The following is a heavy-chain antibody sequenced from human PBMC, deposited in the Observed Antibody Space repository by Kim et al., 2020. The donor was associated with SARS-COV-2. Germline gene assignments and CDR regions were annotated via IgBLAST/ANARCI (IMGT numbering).Heavy chain of an antibody. V-gene: IGHV1-3*01. CDR3: VRDKHTTYSSGCFYYDSGM. CDR2: INAGNGNT. Sequence: ASVKVSCKASGYTFTSYAMHWVGQAPGQRLEWMGWINAGNGNTKYSQKFQGRVTITRDTSASTASMELCSLRSEDTAVYYCVRDKHTTYSSGCFYYDSGM. D-gene: IGHD6-19*01. J-gene: IGHJ6*01. CDR1: GYTFTSYA.